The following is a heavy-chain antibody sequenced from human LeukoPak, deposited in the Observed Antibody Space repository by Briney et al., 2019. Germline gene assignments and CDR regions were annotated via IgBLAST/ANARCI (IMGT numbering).Heavy chain of an antibody. J-gene: IGHJ4*02. Sequence: GGSLRLSCAASGFTFSYAWMNWVRQAPGKGLEWVGRIKSKTDGGTTDYAASVKGRFTISRDDSKSTLYLQMNSLKTEDTAVYYCTTAYIAATKDFDYWGQGTLVSVSS. V-gene: IGHV3-15*01. CDR1: GFTFSYAW. D-gene: IGHD5-12*01. CDR2: IKSKTDGGTT. CDR3: TTAYIAATKDFDY.